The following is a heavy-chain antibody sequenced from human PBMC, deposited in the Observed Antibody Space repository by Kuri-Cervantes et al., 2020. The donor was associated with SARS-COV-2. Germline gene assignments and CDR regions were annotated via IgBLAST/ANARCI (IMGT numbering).Heavy chain of an antibody. J-gene: IGHJ6*02. CDR1: GGTFSSYT. CDR3: AREHYDSSGYYYYYYYGMDV. D-gene: IGHD3-22*01. Sequence: SVKVSCKASGGTFSSYTISWVRQAPGQGLEWMGRIIPILGIANYAQKFQGRVTITADKSTSTAYMELSSLRSEDTAVYYCAREHYDSSGYYYYYYYGMDVWGQGTTVTVSS. V-gene: IGHV1-69*04. CDR2: IIPILGIA.